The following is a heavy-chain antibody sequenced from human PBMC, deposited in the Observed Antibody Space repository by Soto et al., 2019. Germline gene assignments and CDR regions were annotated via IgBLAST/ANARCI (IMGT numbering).Heavy chain of an antibody. V-gene: IGHV1-2*02. CDR3: ARGGGGSSKHYYYYYGMDV. D-gene: IGHD2-15*01. Sequence: ASVKVSCKASGYTFTGYYRHWVRQAPGQGLEWMGWNNPNSGGTNYAQKFQGRVTMTRDTSISTAYMELSRLRSDDTAVYYCARGGGGSSKHYYYYYGMDVWGQGTTVTVSS. J-gene: IGHJ6*02. CDR1: GYTFTGYY. CDR2: NNPNSGGT.